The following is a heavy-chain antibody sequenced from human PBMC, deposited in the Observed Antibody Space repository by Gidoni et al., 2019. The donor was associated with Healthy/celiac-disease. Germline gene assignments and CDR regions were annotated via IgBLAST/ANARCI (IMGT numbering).Heavy chain of an antibody. CDR1: GSTFSIYA. J-gene: IGHJ4*02. CDR2: ISGSGGST. V-gene: IGHV3-23*01. D-gene: IGHD1-26*01. CDR3: AKVGGRGSYYLFYS. Sequence: EVQLLESGVGVVQPGRSLRLSCAASGSTFSIYAMRWVLQAPGKALEWVSAISGSGGSTYYADYVKGRFTISRDNSKYTLYLQMNSLRAEDTAVYYCAKVGGRGSYYLFYSWGQGTLVTVSS.